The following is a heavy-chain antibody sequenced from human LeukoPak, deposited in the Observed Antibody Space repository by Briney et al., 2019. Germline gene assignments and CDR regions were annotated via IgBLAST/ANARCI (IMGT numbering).Heavy chain of an antibody. V-gene: IGHV3-74*01. CDR2: INPGGSNT. CDR1: GFIFSSYW. D-gene: IGHD1-14*01. CDR3: ARSNQADDY. Sequence: GGSLRLSCAASGFIFSSYWMHWVRQVPGQGLVWVSRINPGGSNTAYADSVKGRFTISRDNAKNTLYLQMDSPRAEDTGVYYCARSNQADDYWGQGTLVTVSS. J-gene: IGHJ4*02.